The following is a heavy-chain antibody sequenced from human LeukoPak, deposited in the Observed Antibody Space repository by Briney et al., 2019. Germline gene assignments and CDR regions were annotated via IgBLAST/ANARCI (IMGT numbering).Heavy chain of an antibody. Sequence: PGGSLRLSCAASGFTFSTYSMNWVRQAPGKGLEWVSSISGNSRYIYNADSMRGRFTISRDNAKNSLYLQMNSLKTEDTAVYYCAREGKRITLVRGVLTPIGHYYMDVWGKGTTVTVSS. D-gene: IGHD3-10*01. CDR3: AREGKRITLVRGVLTPIGHYYMDV. J-gene: IGHJ6*03. CDR1: GFTFSTYS. V-gene: IGHV3-21*04. CDR2: ISGNSRYI.